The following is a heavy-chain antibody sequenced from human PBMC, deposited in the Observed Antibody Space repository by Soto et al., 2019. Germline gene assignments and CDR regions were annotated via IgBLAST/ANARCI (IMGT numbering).Heavy chain of an antibody. CDR1: GYTFTSYG. CDR3: ARYLAVGLVDY. V-gene: IGHV1-18*01. Sequence: QVQLVQSGAEVKKPGASVKVSCKASGYTFTSYGISWVRQAPGQGLEWMGWISAYNGNTKYAQKLQGRVTKTTDTATSTAYMEVRSLRSDDTAVYYCARYLAVGLVDYWGQGALGTVSS. J-gene: IGHJ4*02. D-gene: IGHD6-19*01. CDR2: ISAYNGNT.